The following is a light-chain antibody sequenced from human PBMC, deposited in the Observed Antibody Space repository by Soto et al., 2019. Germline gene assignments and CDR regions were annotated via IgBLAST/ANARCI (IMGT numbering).Light chain of an antibody. CDR1: SSNIGAGYD. J-gene: IGLJ2*01. V-gene: IGLV1-40*01. Sequence: QSVLTQPPSVSGAXGQRVXXSCTGSSSNIGAGYDVHWYQQLPGTAPKLLIYGNSNRPSGVPDRFSGSKSGTSASLAITGLQAEDEADYYCQSYDSSLSGSVFGGGTKLTVL. CDR3: QSYDSSLSGSV. CDR2: GNS.